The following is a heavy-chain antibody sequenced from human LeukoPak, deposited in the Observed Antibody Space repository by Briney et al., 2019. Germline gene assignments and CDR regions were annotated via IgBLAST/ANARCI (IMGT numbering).Heavy chain of an antibody. CDR3: AKQLGYCSDGSCYFPY. Sequence: GGFLRLSCAASGFTFSSYTMHWVRQAPGKGLECVAAISYDGSNKYYADSVQGRFTISRDNSKSTLCLQMNSLRAEDTAVYYCAKQLGYCSDGSCYFPYWGQGTLVTVSS. D-gene: IGHD2-15*01. CDR1: GFTFSSYT. CDR2: ISYDGSNK. V-gene: IGHV3-30-3*02. J-gene: IGHJ4*02.